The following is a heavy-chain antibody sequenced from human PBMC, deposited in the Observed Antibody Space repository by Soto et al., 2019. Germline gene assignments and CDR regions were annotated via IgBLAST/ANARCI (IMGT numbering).Heavy chain of an antibody. D-gene: IGHD1-26*01. CDR3: AGGSYSYYYYYVDV. CDR2: INHSGST. J-gene: IGHJ6*03. CDR1: GGSFSGYY. V-gene: IGHV4-34*01. Sequence: PSETLSLTCAVYGGSFSGYYWSWIRQPPGKGLEWIGEINHSGSTNYNPSLKSRVTISVDTSKNQFSLKLSSVTAADTAVYYCAGGSYSYYYYYVDVWGKGTTVTVSS.